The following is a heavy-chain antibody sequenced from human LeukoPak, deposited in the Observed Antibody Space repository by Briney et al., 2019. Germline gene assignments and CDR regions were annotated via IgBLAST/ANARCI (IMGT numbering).Heavy chain of an antibody. Sequence: SETLSLTCAVYGGSFSVYYWNWIRQPPGKGLEWIGEINHSGSTNYNPSLKSRVTISVDTSKNQFSLKLSSVTAADTAVYYCARGRYSYGYNWFDPWGQGTLVTVSS. CDR1: GGSFSVYY. D-gene: IGHD5-18*01. CDR2: INHSGST. CDR3: ARGRYSYGYNWFDP. J-gene: IGHJ5*02. V-gene: IGHV4-34*01.